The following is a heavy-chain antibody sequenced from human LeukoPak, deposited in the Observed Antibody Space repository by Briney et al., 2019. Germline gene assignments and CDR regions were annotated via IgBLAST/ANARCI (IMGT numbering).Heavy chain of an antibody. CDR3: ARGPPPPYSSSWFGYYYYGMDV. J-gene: IGHJ6*02. Sequence: GGSLRLSCAASGFSFSSYGMHWVRQAPGKGLEWVAFIRFDGINKYYADSVKGRFTISRDNSKNTLYLQVNRLRAEDTAVYYCARGPPPPYSSSWFGYYYYGMDVWGQGTTVTVSS. D-gene: IGHD6-13*01. V-gene: IGHV3-30*02. CDR2: IRFDGINK. CDR1: GFSFSSYG.